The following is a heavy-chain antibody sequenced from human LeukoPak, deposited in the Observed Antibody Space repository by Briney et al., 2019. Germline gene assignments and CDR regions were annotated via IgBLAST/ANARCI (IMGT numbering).Heavy chain of an antibody. J-gene: IGHJ4*02. Sequence: GGSLRLSCAASGFTFSSYSMNWVRQAPGKGLEWVSSISSSSSYIYYADSVKGRFTISRDNAKNSLYLQMNSLRAEDTAVYYCARADIVVVSTAIGEGDWGQGTLVTVSS. CDR1: GFTFSSYS. CDR2: ISSSSSYI. D-gene: IGHD2-2*01. CDR3: ARADIVVVSTAIGEGD. V-gene: IGHV3-21*06.